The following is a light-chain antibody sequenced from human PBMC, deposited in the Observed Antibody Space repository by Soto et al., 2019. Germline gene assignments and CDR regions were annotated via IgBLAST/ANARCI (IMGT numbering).Light chain of an antibody. CDR3: ASWDDSPSAHYV. J-gene: IGLJ1*01. V-gene: IGLV1-47*01. CDR2: KSN. CDR1: STNIGSNY. Sequence: QSVLTQPPSASGTPGQRVTISCSGSSTNIGSNYVFWYQQLPGTTPKLLIYKSNQRALGVPDRFSGSKSGASASLAISGLRSEDEADYYCASWDDSPSAHYVFGTGTKLTVL.